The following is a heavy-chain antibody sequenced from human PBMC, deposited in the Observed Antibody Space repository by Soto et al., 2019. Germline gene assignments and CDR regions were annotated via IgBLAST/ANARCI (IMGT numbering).Heavy chain of an antibody. CDR2: IYYSGST. Sequence: SETLSLTCTVSGGSVSSGSYYWSWIRQPPGKGLEWIGYIYYSGSTNYNPSLKSRVTISVDTSKNQFSLKLSSVTAADTAVYYCARLASYGWGYYFDYWGQGTLVTVSS. J-gene: IGHJ4*02. CDR3: ARLASYGWGYYFDY. CDR1: GGSVSSGSYY. D-gene: IGHD5-18*01. V-gene: IGHV4-61*01.